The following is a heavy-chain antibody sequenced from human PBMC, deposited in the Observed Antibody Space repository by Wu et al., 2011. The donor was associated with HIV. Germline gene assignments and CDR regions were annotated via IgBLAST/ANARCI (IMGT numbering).Heavy chain of an antibody. J-gene: IGHJ6*02. Sequence: QVQLVQSGAEVKKPGASVKVSCKASGYTFTSYGISWVRQAPGQGLEWMGWINNGNTNYAQKLQGRVTMTTDTSTSTAYMELRSLRSDDTAVYYCARRPPREGMDVWGQGTTVTVSS. CDR1: GYTFTSYG. V-gene: IGHV1-18*01. CDR3: ARRPPREGMDV. CDR2: INNGNT.